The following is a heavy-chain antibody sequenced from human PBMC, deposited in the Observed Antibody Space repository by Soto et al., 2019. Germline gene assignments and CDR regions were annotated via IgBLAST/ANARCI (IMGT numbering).Heavy chain of an antibody. Sequence: AGRSLRLSCAASGFTFSSYAMSWVRQAPGKGLEWVSAISGSGGSTYYADSVKGRFTISRDNSKNTLYLQMNSLRAEDTAVYYCAKSILVAAAASYYYYYMDVCGKGTTVTLSS. CDR3: AKSILVAAAASYYYYYMDV. V-gene: IGHV3-23*01. J-gene: IGHJ6*03. D-gene: IGHD6-13*01. CDR1: GFTFSSYA. CDR2: ISGSGGST.